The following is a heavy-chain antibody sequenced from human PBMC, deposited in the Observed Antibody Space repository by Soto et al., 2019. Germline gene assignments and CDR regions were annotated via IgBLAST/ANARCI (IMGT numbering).Heavy chain of an antibody. V-gene: IGHV3-11*01. CDR2: ISSSGSTI. Sequence: QVQLVESGGGLVKPGGSLRLSCAASGFTFSDYYMSWIGQAPGKGLEWVSYISSSGSTIYYADSVKGRFTISRDNAKNSLYLQMNSLRAKDTPVYYCASPTVTPHYGMDVWGQGTTVTVSS. D-gene: IGHD4-17*01. J-gene: IGHJ6*02. CDR1: GFTFSDYY. CDR3: ASPTVTPHYGMDV.